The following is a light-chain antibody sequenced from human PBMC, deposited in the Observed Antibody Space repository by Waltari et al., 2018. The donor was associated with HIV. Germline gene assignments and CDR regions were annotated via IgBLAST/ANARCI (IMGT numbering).Light chain of an antibody. J-gene: IGLJ2*01. Sequence: SDEVTQTPSVSVSPGQTARITCSGETLPKKFVYWYQQKPGQAPVVVIYKDNEMPSGIPERFSGSSSGTRATLTISGVQAEDEADYYCQSADSSGTSFGGGTKLTVL. CDR1: TLPKKF. CDR2: KDN. CDR3: QSADSSGTS. V-gene: IGLV3-25*03.